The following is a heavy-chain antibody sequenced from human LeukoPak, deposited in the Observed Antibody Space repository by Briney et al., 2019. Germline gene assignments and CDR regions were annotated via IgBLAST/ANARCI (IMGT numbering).Heavy chain of an antibody. CDR1: GFTFSSCS. D-gene: IGHD3-22*01. V-gene: IGHV3-21*01. Sequence: GGSLRLSCAASGFTFSSCSMSWVRQAPGKGLEWVSSISSDSSYVYYAASMKDRFTISRDNARNSLYLQMNSLRAEDTAVYYCARAYDRSGYYWRIFDYWGQGALVTVSS. CDR3: ARAYDRSGYYWRIFDY. CDR2: ISSDSSYV. J-gene: IGHJ4*02.